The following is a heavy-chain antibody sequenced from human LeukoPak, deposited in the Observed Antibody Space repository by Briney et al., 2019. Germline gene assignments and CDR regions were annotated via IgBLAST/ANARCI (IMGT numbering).Heavy chain of an antibody. Sequence: GESLKISCQGSGYSFTSYWIGWVRQMPGKGLEWMGIIFPSDSDTRYSPSFQGQVTISADKSISTAYLQWSSLKASDTAMYFCARGLRPMRYFVYWGQGTLVTVSS. D-gene: IGHD3-3*01. V-gene: IGHV5-51*01. CDR3: ARGLRPMRYFVY. J-gene: IGHJ4*02. CDR1: GYSFTSYW. CDR2: IFPSDSDT.